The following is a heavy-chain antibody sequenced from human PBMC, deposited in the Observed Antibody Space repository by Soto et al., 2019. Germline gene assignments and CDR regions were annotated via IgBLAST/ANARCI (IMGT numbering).Heavy chain of an antibody. Sequence: QVQLVQSGAEVKKPGASVKVSCKASGYTFTSYYMHWVRQAPGQGLEWMGIINPSGGSTSYAQKFQGRVTMTRVTSTSTVYMELSSLRSEDTAVYYCARDGRSSYSSAWYYFDYWGQGTLVTVSS. CDR2: INPSGGST. CDR1: GYTFTSYY. V-gene: IGHV1-46*01. J-gene: IGHJ4*02. D-gene: IGHD6-19*01. CDR3: ARDGRSSYSSAWYYFDY.